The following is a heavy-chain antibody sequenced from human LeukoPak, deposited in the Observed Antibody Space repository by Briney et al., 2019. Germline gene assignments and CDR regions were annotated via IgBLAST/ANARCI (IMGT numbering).Heavy chain of an antibody. Sequence: SETLSLTCTVSGGSISSYYWSWIRQPPGKGLEWIGYIYYSGSTNYNPSLKSRVTISVDTSKNQFSLKLSSVTAADTAVYYCARVKGGDILTGPNWFDPWGQGTLVTVSS. CDR1: GGSISSYY. D-gene: IGHD3-9*01. J-gene: IGHJ5*02. V-gene: IGHV4-59*01. CDR2: IYYSGST. CDR3: ARVKGGDILTGPNWFDP.